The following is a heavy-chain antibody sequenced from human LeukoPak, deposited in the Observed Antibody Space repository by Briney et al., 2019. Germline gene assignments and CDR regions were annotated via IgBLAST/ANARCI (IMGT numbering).Heavy chain of an antibody. J-gene: IGHJ4*02. CDR3: ASYLYWWSDLGY. V-gene: IGHV3-7*01. D-gene: IGHD2-8*02. CDR2: IKPDGSDK. Sequence: GGSLRLSCAAPGFTFSDDWMTWVRQARGKGVEWVANIKPDGSDKSYVASLKALFTISTDNANTSLYLQMNRLRVEDTAVYYCASYLYWWSDLGYWGQGTLVTVSS. CDR1: GFTFSDDW.